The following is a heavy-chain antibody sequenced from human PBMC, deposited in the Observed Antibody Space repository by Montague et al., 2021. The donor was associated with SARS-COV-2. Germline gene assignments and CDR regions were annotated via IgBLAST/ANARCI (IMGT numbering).Heavy chain of an antibody. Sequence: SETLSLTCTVSGGSISSYYWSWIRQPPGKGLEWIGYIYYSGSTNYNPSLKSRVTISVDTSKNQFSLKLSPVTAADTAVYYCARHSRRISSSWSEGCFDYWGQGTRVTVSS. V-gene: IGHV4-59*08. D-gene: IGHD6-13*01. CDR3: ARHSRRISSSWSEGCFDY. CDR1: GGSISSYY. J-gene: IGHJ4*02. CDR2: IYYSGST.